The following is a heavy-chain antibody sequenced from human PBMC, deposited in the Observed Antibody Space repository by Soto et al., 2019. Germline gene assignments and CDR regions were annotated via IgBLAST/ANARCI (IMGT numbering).Heavy chain of an antibody. J-gene: IGHJ4*02. CDR2: INHSGST. V-gene: IGHV4-34*01. CDR1: GGSFSGYY. D-gene: IGHD3-9*01. Sequence: SETLSLTCAVCGGSFSGYYWSWIRQPPGKGLEWIGEINHSGSTNYNPSLKSRVTISVDTSKNQFSLKLSSVTAADTAVYYCARGETYYDILTGYMWGQGTLVTVSS. CDR3: ARGETYYDILTGYM.